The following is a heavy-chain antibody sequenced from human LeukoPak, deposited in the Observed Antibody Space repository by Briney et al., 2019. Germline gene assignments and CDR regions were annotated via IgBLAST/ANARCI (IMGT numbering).Heavy chain of an antibody. Sequence: SETLSLTCTVSGGSISSSSYYWGWIRQPPGKGLEWIGSIYYSGSTYYNPSLKSRVTISVDTSKNQFSLKLSSVTAADTAVYYCARERAVTTYYYFDYWGQGTLVTVSS. J-gene: IGHJ4*02. V-gene: IGHV4-39*02. CDR3: ARERAVTTYYYFDY. CDR2: IYYSGST. CDR1: GGSISSSSYY. D-gene: IGHD4-17*01.